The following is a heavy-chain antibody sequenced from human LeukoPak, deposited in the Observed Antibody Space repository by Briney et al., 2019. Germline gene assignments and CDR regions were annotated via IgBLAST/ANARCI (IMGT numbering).Heavy chain of an antibody. J-gene: IGHJ6*03. V-gene: IGHV4-59*01. CDR1: GDSISTYY. Sequence: SETLSLTCTVSGDSISTYYWNWIRQTPGKGLEWIGYIYHSGGTAYNPSLKSRVTISVDTSKNQFSLKLSSVTAADTAVYFCARGRVSSSTWYSTYYYYFYMDVWGKGTTVTVSS. CDR3: ARGRVSSSTWYSTYYYYFYMDV. CDR2: IYHSGGT. D-gene: IGHD1-1*01.